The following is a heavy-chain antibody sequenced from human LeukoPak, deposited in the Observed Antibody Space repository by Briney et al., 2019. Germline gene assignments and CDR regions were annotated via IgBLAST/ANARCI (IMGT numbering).Heavy chain of an antibody. CDR3: ARGRYGSGSYYLKLAGAIFDY. Sequence: KSSETLSLTCAVYGGSFSGYYWSWIRQPPGKGLEWIGEINHSGSTNYNPSLKSRVTISVDTSKNQFSLKLSSVTAADTAVYYCARGRYGSGSYYLKLAGAIFDYWGQGTLVTVSS. J-gene: IGHJ4*02. CDR2: INHSGST. V-gene: IGHV4-34*01. D-gene: IGHD3-10*01. CDR1: GGSFSGYY.